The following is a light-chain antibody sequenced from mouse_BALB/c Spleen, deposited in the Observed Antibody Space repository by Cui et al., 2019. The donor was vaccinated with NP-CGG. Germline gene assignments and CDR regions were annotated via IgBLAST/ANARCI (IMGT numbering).Light chain of an antibody. CDR1: TGAVTTSNY. Sequence: QAVVTQESALTTSHGETVTLTCRSSTGAVTTSNYANWVQEKPDHLFTGLIGGTNNRAPGIPARFSGFLIGGKAALTITGAQTEDEAIYFCALWYSNHWVFGGGTKLTAL. CDR3: ALWYSNHWV. V-gene: IGLV1*01. J-gene: IGLJ1*01. CDR2: GTN.